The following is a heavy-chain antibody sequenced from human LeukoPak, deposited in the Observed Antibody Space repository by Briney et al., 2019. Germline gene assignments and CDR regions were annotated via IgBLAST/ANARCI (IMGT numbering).Heavy chain of an antibody. CDR3: ARDYSRNSFDY. CDR2: IWYDGINN. J-gene: IGHJ4*02. D-gene: IGHD6-13*01. Sequence: TGRSLRLSCAASGFTFSNYGMHWVRQAPGKGLEWVAVIWYDGINNYYADSVKGRFSISRDNSKNALYLQMNSLSAEDTAVYFCARDYSRNSFDYWGQGTLVTVSS. V-gene: IGHV3-33*01. CDR1: GFTFSNYG.